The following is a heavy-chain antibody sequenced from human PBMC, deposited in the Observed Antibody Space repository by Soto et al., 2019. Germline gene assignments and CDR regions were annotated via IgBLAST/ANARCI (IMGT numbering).Heavy chain of an antibody. Sequence: VKVSCXASGGTFSSYAISWVRQAPGQGLEWMGGIIPIFGTANYAQKFQGRVTITADESTSTAYMELSSLRSEDTAVYYCARVGIAASYYGMDVWGQGTTVTVSS. V-gene: IGHV1-69*13. CDR3: ARVGIAASYYGMDV. CDR2: IIPIFGTA. J-gene: IGHJ6*02. D-gene: IGHD6-6*01. CDR1: GGTFSSYA.